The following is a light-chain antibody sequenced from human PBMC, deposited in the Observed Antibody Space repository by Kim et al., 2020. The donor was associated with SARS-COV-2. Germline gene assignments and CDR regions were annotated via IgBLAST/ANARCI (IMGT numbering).Light chain of an antibody. CDR2: ATD. CDR1: SSNIGRSA. J-gene: IGLJ3*02. V-gene: IGLV1-44*01. Sequence: QSVLTQPPSTSGTPGQRVTISCSGSSSNIGRSAVHWFEQLPGTAPKLLIYATDKRPSGVPARFSGSKSGTSASLAISGLQSEDVADYYWAAWDDSLSGRLFGRRTQLPVL. CDR3: AAWDDSLSGRL.